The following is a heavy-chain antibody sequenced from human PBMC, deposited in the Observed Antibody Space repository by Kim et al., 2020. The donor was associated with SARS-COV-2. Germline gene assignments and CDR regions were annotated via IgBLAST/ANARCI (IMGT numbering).Heavy chain of an antibody. CDR2: IYYSGST. V-gene: IGHV4-39*01. CDR1: GGSISSSSYY. CDR3: ARHAVDPYYDFWSGPPWGFDY. Sequence: SETLSLTCTVSGGSISSSSYYWGWIRQPPGKGLEWIGSIYYSGSTYYNPSLKSRVTISVDTSKNQFSLKLSSVTAADTAVYYCARHAVDPYYDFWSGPPWGFDYWGQGTLVTVSS. D-gene: IGHD3-3*01. J-gene: IGHJ4*02.